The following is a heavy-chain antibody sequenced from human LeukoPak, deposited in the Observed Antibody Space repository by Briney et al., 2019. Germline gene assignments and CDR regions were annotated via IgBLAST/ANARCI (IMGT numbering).Heavy chain of an antibody. CDR1: GFTVSSNY. V-gene: IGHV3-23*01. J-gene: IGHJ5*02. Sequence: GGSLRLSCAASGFTVSSNYMSWVRQAPGKGLEWVSAISTSGGSTSYADSVKGRFTISRDNSKNTLYLQMNSLRAEDTAVYYCAKCVIDYYYGSGSYNWFDPWGQGTLVTVSS. CDR2: ISTSGGST. D-gene: IGHD3-10*01. CDR3: AKCVIDYYYGSGSYNWFDP.